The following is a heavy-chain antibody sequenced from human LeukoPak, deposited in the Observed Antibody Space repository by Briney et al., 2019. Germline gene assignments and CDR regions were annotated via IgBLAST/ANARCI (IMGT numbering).Heavy chain of an antibody. CDR1: GGSISSGSYY. D-gene: IGHD5-18*01. CDR2: IYTSGST. J-gene: IGHJ4*02. Sequence: SQTLSLTCTVSGGSISSGSYYWSWIRQPAGKGLEWIGRIYTSGSTNYNPSLKSRVTISVDTSKNQFSLKLSSVTAADTAVYYCARGVYSYGQIGTLDYWGQGTLVTVSS. V-gene: IGHV4-61*02. CDR3: ARGVYSYGQIGTLDY.